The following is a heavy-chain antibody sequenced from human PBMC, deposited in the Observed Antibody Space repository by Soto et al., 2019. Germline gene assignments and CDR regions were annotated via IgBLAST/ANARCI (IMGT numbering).Heavy chain of an antibody. CDR3: ARGGLRYFDWSQGDYYYYGMDV. V-gene: IGHV1-69*13. CDR1: GGTFSSYA. CDR2: IIPIFGTA. Sequence: SVKVSCKASGGTFSSYAISWVRQAPGQGLEWMGGIIPIFGTANYAQKFQGRVTITADESTSTAYMELSSLRSEDTAVYYCARGGLRYFDWSQGDYYYYGMDVWGQGTTVTVSS. D-gene: IGHD3-9*01. J-gene: IGHJ6*02.